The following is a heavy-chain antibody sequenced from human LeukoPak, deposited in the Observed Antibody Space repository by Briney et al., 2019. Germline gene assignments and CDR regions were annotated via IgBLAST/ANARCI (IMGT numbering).Heavy chain of an antibody. Sequence: SETLSLTCTVSGGSISSSSYYWGWIRKPPGEGLEWIGSIYYSGSTYYNLSLKSRVTISVDKSKKHFSLKLTSVTAADTAVYYCASGIMVRGGFDPWGQGTLVTVSS. D-gene: IGHD3-10*01. J-gene: IGHJ5*02. V-gene: IGHV4-39*07. CDR1: GGSISSSSYY. CDR2: IYYSGST. CDR3: ASGIMVRGGFDP.